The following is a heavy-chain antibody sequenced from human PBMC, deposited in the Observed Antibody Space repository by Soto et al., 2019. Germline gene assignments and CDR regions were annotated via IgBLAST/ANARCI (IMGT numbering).Heavy chain of an antibody. V-gene: IGHV1-46*01. CDR2: INPSGGST. CDR1: GYTFTSYY. Sequence: GTAVKVSCKASGYTFTSYYIHWVRQAPGQGLEWMGIINPSGGSTSYAQKFQGRVTMTRDTSTSTVYMELSSLRSEDTAVYYCARRMDSSGYDPWGQGTLVPVSS. J-gene: IGHJ5*02. CDR3: ARRMDSSGYDP. D-gene: IGHD3-22*01.